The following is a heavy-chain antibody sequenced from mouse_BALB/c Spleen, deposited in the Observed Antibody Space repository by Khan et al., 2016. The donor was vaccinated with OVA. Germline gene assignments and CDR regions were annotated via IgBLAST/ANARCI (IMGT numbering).Heavy chain of an antibody. CDR2: ISPGSGDT. CDR3: ARRNYFGYTFAY. D-gene: IGHD1-2*01. CDR1: GYTFTDYY. V-gene: IGHV1-77*01. Sequence: QVQLKQSGAELARPGASVKLSCKASGYTFTDYYINWVKRRTGQGLEWIGEISPGSGDTDYNERFKGKATLTADKSSSTAYMQLSSLTAEASTVYFCARRNYFGYTFAYWGQGTLVTVSA. J-gene: IGHJ3*01.